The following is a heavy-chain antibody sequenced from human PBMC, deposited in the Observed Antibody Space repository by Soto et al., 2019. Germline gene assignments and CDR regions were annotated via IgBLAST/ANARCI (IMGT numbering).Heavy chain of an antibody. D-gene: IGHD3-10*01. CDR2: IYTSGST. CDR1: GGSISSYH. J-gene: IGHJ5*02. CDR3: ARTSMVRGVIIEWRFDP. V-gene: IGHV4-4*07. Sequence: ETLSLTGTVAGGSISSYHWIWIRQPAGRGLEWIGRIYTSGSTNYNPSLKSRVTMSVDTSTNQFSLKLSSVTAADTAVYYCARTSMVRGVIIEWRFDPWGQGTLVTL.